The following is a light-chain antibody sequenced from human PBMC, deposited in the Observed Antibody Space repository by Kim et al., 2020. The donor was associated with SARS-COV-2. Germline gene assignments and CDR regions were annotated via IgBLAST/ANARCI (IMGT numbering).Light chain of an antibody. CDR2: WAS. CDR3: QKYNSTLSLT. CDR1: QSVLYSSNNKNY. V-gene: IGKV4-1*01. J-gene: IGKJ4*01. Sequence: DIVMTQSADSLAVSLGERATINCKSSQSVLYSSNNKNYLAWYQQKPGQPPKLLIYWASTRESGVPDRFSGSGSGTDFTLTISSLQAEDVGVYYCQKYNSTLSLTFGGGTKVDIK.